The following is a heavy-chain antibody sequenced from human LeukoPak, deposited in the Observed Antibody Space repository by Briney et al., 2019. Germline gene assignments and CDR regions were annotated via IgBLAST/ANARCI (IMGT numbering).Heavy chain of an antibody. CDR3: ARDYSGSPLYYFDY. CDR2: INSDGSST. CDR1: GFTFSSYW. V-gene: IGHV3-74*01. J-gene: IGHJ4*02. D-gene: IGHD3-10*01. Sequence: PGGSLRLSCAASGFTFSSYWMHWVRQAPGKGLVRVSRINSDGSSTSYADSVKGRFTISRDNAKNTLYLQMNSLRAEDTAVYYCARDYSGSPLYYFDYWGQGTLVTVSS.